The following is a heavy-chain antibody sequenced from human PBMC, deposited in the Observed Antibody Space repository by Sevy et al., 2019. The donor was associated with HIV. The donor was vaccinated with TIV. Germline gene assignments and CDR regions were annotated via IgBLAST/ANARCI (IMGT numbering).Heavy chain of an antibody. CDR3: ARTTYCSTTSCYNGYPDY. D-gene: IGHD2-2*02. CDR1: GYNFNNYG. Sequence: ASVKVSCKASGYNFNNYGVSWVRQAPGQGLEWLGWINVYNGNTNDAQKVQGRATMTTDTSTNTAYMELRSLRSDDTAVYYCARTTYCSTTSCYNGYPDYWGQGTLVTVSS. V-gene: IGHV1-18*01. CDR2: INVYNGNT. J-gene: IGHJ4*02.